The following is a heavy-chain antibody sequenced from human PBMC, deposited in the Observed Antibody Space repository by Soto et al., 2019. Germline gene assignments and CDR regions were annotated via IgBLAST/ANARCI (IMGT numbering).Heavy chain of an antibody. CDR3: AKESERLLTYYDFWSGYYTGKQEFDY. CDR1: GFTFSSYA. D-gene: IGHD3-3*01. Sequence: GGSLRLSCAASGFTFSSYAMSWVRQAPGKGLEWVSAISGSGGSTYYADSVKGRFTISRDNSKNTLYLQMNSLRAEDTAVYYCAKESERLLTYYDFWSGYYTGKQEFDYWGQGTLVTVSS. CDR2: ISGSGGST. J-gene: IGHJ4*02. V-gene: IGHV3-23*01.